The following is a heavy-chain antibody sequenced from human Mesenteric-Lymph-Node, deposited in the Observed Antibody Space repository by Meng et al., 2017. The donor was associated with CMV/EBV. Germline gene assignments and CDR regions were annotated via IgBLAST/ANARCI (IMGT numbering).Heavy chain of an antibody. CDR2: IYSGGST. V-gene: IGHV3-53*01. J-gene: IGHJ4*02. CDR3: ARNSPPGDYVWGRPNDY. CDR1: GGSFSGYY. D-gene: IGHD3-16*01. Sequence: ETLSLTCAVYGGSFSGYYWSWIRQPPGKGLEWVSVIYSGGSTYYADSVKGRFTISRDNSKNTLYLQMNSLRAEDTAVYYCARNSPPGDYVWGRPNDYWGQGTLVTVSS.